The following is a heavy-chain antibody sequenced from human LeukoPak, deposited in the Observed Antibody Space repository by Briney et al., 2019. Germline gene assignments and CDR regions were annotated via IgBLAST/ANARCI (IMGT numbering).Heavy chain of an antibody. CDR1: GGSISRGGSY. Sequence: SETLSLTCTLSGGSISRGGSYWSWTRPHPGKGLEWIGYIYYSGSTYYHPSLKSRVTISVDTSKNQFSLKLSSVTAADTAVYYCARGLGYCSGGSCYVSWFDPWGQRTLVTVSS. J-gene: IGHJ5*02. D-gene: IGHD2-15*01. V-gene: IGHV4-31*03. CDR3: ARGLGYCSGGSCYVSWFDP. CDR2: IYYSGST.